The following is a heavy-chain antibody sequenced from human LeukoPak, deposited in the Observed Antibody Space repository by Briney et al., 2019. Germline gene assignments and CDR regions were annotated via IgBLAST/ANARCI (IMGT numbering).Heavy chain of an antibody. CDR3: ARDRGGGYYYYMDV. D-gene: IGHD3-10*01. CDR1: GGSISSYY. V-gene: IGHV4-59*12. CDR2: IYYSGST. J-gene: IGHJ6*03. Sequence: SETLSLTCTVSGGSISSYYWSWIRQPPGKGLEWIGYIYYSGSTYYNPSLKSRVTISVDTSKNQFSPKLSSVTAADTAVYYCARDRGGGYYYYMDVWGKGTTVTVSS.